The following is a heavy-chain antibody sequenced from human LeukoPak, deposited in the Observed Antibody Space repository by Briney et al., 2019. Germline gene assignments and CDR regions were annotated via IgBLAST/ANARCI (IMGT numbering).Heavy chain of an antibody. CDR2: IYTSGST. J-gene: IGHJ4*02. Sequence: SETLSLTCTVSGGSISSGSYYWSWIRQPAGKGLEWIGRIYTSGSTNYNPSLKSRVTISVDTSKNQFSLKLSSVTAADTAVYYCARGPIVMVTATRSYFDYWGQGTLVTVSS. D-gene: IGHD2-21*02. V-gene: IGHV4-61*02. CDR1: GGSISSGSYY. CDR3: ARGPIVMVTATRSYFDY.